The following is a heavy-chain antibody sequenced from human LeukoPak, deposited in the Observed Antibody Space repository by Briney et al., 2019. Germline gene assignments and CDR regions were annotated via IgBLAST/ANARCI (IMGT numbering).Heavy chain of an antibody. CDR3: ARDYPSMGRYYYGMDV. CDR2: IYYSGST. J-gene: IGHJ6*02. CDR1: GGSISSGDYY. Sequence: PSETLSLTCTVSGGSISSGDYYWSWIRQPPGKGLEWIGYIYYSGSTYYNPSLRSRVTISVDTSKNQSSLKLSSVTAADTAVYYCARDYPSMGRYYYGMDVWGQGTTVTVSS. D-gene: IGHD3-10*01. V-gene: IGHV4-30-4*01.